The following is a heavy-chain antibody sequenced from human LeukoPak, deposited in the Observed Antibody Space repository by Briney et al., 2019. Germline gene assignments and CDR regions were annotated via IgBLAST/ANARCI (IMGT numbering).Heavy chain of an antibody. J-gene: IGHJ4*02. V-gene: IGHV4-59*01. CDR1: GGSISSYY. D-gene: IGHD2-21*02. CDR2: IYSSGST. CDR3: ARFAYCGGHCWYYFDY. Sequence: SETLSLTCTVSGGSISSYYWSWIRQPPGKGLEWIGYIYSSGSTNYNPSLKSRITISVDTSKNQFSLKLSSVTAADTAVYYCARFAYCGGHCWYYFDYWGQGSLVAVSS.